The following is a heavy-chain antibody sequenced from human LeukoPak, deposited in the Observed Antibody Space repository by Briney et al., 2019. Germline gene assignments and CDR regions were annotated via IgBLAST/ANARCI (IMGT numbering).Heavy chain of an antibody. V-gene: IGHV3-48*03. Sequence: GGSLRLSCTASGFTFSSFEMNWVRQAPGKGLEWVSYISSSGSTIYYADSVKGRFTISRDNAKNSLYLQMNSLRAEDTAVYYCAELGITMIGGVWGKGTTVTISS. CDR1: GFTFSSFE. D-gene: IGHD3-10*02. J-gene: IGHJ6*04. CDR2: ISSSGSTI. CDR3: AELGITMIGGV.